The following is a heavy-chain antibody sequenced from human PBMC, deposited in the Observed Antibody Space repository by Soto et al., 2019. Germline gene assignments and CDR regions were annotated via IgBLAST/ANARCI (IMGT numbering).Heavy chain of an antibody. D-gene: IGHD2-2*01. Sequence: SVKVSCKASGGTFSSYAISWVRQAPGQGLEWMGGIIPIFGTANYAQKFQGRVTITADESTSTAYMELSSLRSEDTAVYYCARDYRYCSSTSCASRGFDPWGQGTRVTVSS. CDR1: GGTFSSYA. CDR2: IIPIFGTA. V-gene: IGHV1-69*13. CDR3: ARDYRYCSSTSCASRGFDP. J-gene: IGHJ5*02.